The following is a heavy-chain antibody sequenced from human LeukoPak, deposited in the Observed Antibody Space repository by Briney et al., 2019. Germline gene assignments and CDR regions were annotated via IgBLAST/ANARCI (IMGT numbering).Heavy chain of an antibody. CDR1: GGTFSSYA. Sequence: GASVKVSCKASGGTFSSYAISWVRQAPGQGLEWMGGIIPIFGTANYAQEFQGRVTITTDESTSTAYMELSSLRSEDTAVYYCARGPKYVVVVPASTDNINWFDPWGQGTLVTVFS. V-gene: IGHV1-69*05. CDR3: ARGPKYVVVVPASTDNINWFDP. D-gene: IGHD2-2*01. CDR2: IIPIFGTA. J-gene: IGHJ5*02.